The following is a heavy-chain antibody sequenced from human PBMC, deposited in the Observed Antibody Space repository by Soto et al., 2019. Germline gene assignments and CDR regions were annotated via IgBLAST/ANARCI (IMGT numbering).Heavy chain of an antibody. CDR3: AKLPIYGSWFDF. D-gene: IGHD3-10*01. J-gene: IGHJ4*02. CDR2: ISLNGAAT. Sequence: EAQLVESGGGLVQPGRSLRLSCVASGFTFDDYAIRWVRQALGKRLDFVTGISLNGAATGYADSVKGRFCISRDNAKYTLYLQMSTLRTEDTAIYYCAKLPIYGSWFDFWGPGTLVTGSS. V-gene: IGHV3-9*01. CDR1: GFTFDDYA.